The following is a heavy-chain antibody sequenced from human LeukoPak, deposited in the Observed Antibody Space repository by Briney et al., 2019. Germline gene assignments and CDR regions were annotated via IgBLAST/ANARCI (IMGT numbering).Heavy chain of an antibody. Sequence: PSETLSLTCTVPGGSISSSSYYWGWIRQPPGKGLEWIGSIYYSGSTYYNPSLKSRVTISVDTSKNPFSLKLSSVTAADTAVYYCARLYYDFWSGYFVRWFDPWGQGTLVTVSS. D-gene: IGHD3-3*01. J-gene: IGHJ5*02. CDR2: IYYSGST. V-gene: IGHV4-39*01. CDR1: GGSISSSSYY. CDR3: ARLYYDFWSGYFVRWFDP.